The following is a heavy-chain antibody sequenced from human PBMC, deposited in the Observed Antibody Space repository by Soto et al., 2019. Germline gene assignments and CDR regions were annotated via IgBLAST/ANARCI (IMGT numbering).Heavy chain of an antibody. D-gene: IGHD3-22*01. V-gene: IGHV3-30*18. CDR1: GFTFSSYG. CDR3: AKNPGYYYDSTDYHFDY. CDR2: ISYDGSNK. Sequence: GGSLRLSCAASGFTFSSYGMHWVCQAPGKGLEWVAVISYDGSNKYYADSVKGRFTISRDNSKNTLYLQMNSLRAEDTAVYYCAKNPGYYYDSTDYHFDYWGQGTLVTVSS. J-gene: IGHJ4*02.